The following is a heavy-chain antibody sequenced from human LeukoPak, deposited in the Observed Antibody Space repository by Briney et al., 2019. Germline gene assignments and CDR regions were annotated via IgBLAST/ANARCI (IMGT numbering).Heavy chain of an antibody. CDR2: ISSSGSNI. Sequence: GGSLRLSCAASGFTFSDYYMSWIRQAPGKGLEWVSYISSSGSNIYYAHSVKGRFTMSRDNSKNTLYLQMNSVRAEDTAVYYCARDGRVDTAMVYYFDYWGQGTLVTVSS. CDR3: ARDGRVDTAMVYYFDY. D-gene: IGHD5-18*01. J-gene: IGHJ4*02. CDR1: GFTFSDYY. V-gene: IGHV3-11*04.